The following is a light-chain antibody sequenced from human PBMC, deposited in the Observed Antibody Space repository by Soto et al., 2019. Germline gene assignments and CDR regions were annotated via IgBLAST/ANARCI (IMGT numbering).Light chain of an antibody. CDR3: QSYDSSLTGSKV. J-gene: IGLJ1*01. CDR1: SSNIGAGFD. CDR2: GNS. Sequence: QSALTQPPSVSGAPGQRVTISCTGSSSNIGAGFDVHWYQQLPGTAPKLLIYGNSNRPSGVPDRFSGSRSGTSASLAITGLQAEDEAVYYCQSYDSSLTGSKVFGSGTKVTVL. V-gene: IGLV1-40*01.